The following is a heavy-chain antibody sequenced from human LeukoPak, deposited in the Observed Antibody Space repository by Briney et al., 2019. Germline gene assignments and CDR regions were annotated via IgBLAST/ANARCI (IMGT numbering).Heavy chain of an antibody. D-gene: IGHD2-2*01. CDR2: MNPNSGNT. Sequence: GASVKVSCKASGYTFTSYDINWVRQATGQGLEWMGWMNPNSGNTGYAQKFQGRVTITRNTSISTAYMELSSLRSEDTAVYYCARSPDIVVVPAAMPYYYYYMDVWGKGTTVTISS. CDR3: ARSPDIVVVPAAMPYYYYYMDV. V-gene: IGHV1-8*03. J-gene: IGHJ6*03. CDR1: GYTFTSYD.